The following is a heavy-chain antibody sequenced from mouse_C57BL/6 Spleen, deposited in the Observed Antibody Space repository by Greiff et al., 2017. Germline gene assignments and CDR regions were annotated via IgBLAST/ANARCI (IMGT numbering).Heavy chain of an antibody. J-gene: IGHJ4*01. CDR1: GFTFSSYA. Sequence: EVKLMESGGGLVKPGGSLKLSCAASGFTFSSYAMSWVRQTPEKRLEWVATISDGGSYTYYPDNVKGRFTISRDNAKNNLYLQMSHLKSEDTAMYYCAREPYYYGSSYDAMDYWGQGTSVTVSS. V-gene: IGHV5-4*01. CDR3: AREPYYYGSSYDAMDY. D-gene: IGHD1-1*01. CDR2: ISDGGSYT.